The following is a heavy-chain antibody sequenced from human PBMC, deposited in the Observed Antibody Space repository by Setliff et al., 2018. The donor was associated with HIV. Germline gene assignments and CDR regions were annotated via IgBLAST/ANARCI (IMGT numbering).Heavy chain of an antibody. CDR1: GGSISGSH. CDR2: IYYSGST. D-gene: IGHD3-10*01. J-gene: IGHJ4*02. V-gene: IGHV4-59*01. Sequence: SETLSLTCAESGGSISGSHWNWIRQSPGGGLGWIGYIYYSGSTNYNPSFKRRVTISIDKSRESFSLTLTSVTAADTAMYYCTKGRLGQADYWGQGIRVTVSS. CDR3: TKGRLGQADY.